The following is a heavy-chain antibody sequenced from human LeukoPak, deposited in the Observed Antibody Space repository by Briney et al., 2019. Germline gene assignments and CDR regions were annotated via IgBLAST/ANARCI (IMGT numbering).Heavy chain of an antibody. CDR3: ARNYEYSSDYFDY. J-gene: IGHJ4*02. D-gene: IGHD6-6*01. CDR1: GFTFSSYA. V-gene: IGHV3-48*03. CDR2: ISSSGSTI. Sequence: GGSLRLSCAASGFTFSSYAMNWVRQAPGKGLEWVSYISSSGSTIYYAVSVKGRFTISRDNAKNSLYLQINSLRAEDTAVSYCARNYEYSSDYFDYWGQGTLVTVSS.